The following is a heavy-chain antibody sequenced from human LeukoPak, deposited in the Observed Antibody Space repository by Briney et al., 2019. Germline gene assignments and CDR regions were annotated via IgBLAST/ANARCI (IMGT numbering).Heavy chain of an antibody. V-gene: IGHV3-30*18. CDR1: GFTFSSYG. Sequence: GGSLRLSCAASGFTFSSYGMHWVRQAPGKGLEWVAVISYDGSNKYYADSVKGRFTISSDNSKNTLYLQMNSLRAEDTAVYYCAKAGPDRIDYWGQGTLVTVSS. CDR3: AKAGPDRIDY. CDR2: ISYDGSNK. J-gene: IGHJ4*02.